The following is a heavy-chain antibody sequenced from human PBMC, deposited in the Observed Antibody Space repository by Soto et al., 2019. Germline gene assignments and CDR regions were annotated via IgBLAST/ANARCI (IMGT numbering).Heavy chain of an antibody. CDR2: IDPSDSQT. CDR1: GYSFAGYW. Sequence: GESLKISCKGSGYSFAGYWITWVRQKPGKGLEWMGRIDPSDSQTYYSPSFRGHVTISATKSITTVFLQWSSLRASDTAMYYCARLVGGSYKENWFDPWGQGTLVTVSS. D-gene: IGHD1-26*01. J-gene: IGHJ5*02. V-gene: IGHV5-10-1*01. CDR3: ARLVGGSYKENWFDP.